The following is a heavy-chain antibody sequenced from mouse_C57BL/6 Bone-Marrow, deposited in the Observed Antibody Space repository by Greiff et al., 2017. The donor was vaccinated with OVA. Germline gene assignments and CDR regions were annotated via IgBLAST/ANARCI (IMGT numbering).Heavy chain of an antibody. V-gene: IGHV1-26*01. D-gene: IGHD1-1*01. CDR2: INPNNGGT. J-gene: IGHJ4*01. CDR1: GYTFTDYY. CDR3: ARPFYYPYYYAMDY. Sequence: VQLQQSGPELVKPGASVKISCKASGYTFTDYYMNWVKQSHGKSLEWIGDINPNNGGTSYNQKFKGKATLTVDKSSSTAYMELRSLTSEDSAVYYCARPFYYPYYYAMDYWGQGTSVTVSS.